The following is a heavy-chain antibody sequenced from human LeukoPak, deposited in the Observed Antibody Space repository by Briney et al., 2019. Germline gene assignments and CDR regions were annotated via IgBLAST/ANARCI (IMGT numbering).Heavy chain of an antibody. D-gene: IGHD3-22*01. CDR1: GDSVSSNSAA. CDR3: AREDYYDTVVGDAFDI. J-gene: IGHJ3*02. CDR2: TYYRSKWYN. Sequence: SRTLSLTCAISGDSVSSNSAAWNWIRQSPSRGLEWLGRTYYRSKWYNDYAVSVKSRITINSDTSKNQFSLQLNSVTPEDTAVYYCAREDYYDTVVGDAFDIWGQGTMVTVSS. V-gene: IGHV6-1*01.